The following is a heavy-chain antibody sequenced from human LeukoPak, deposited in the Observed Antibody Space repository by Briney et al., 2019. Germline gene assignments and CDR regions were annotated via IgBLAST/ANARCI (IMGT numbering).Heavy chain of an antibody. D-gene: IGHD3-22*01. Sequence: GGSLRLSCAASGFTVSNNYMSWVRQTPGKGLEWVSIIFSLGSTYYADSVKGRFTISRDNSKNTLYLQLNSPRVEDTAVYYCARHFDSGDYVENPIDYWGQGTLVTVSS. V-gene: IGHV3-66*02. CDR3: ARHFDSGDYVENPIDY. J-gene: IGHJ4*02. CDR1: GFTVSNNY. CDR2: IFSLGST.